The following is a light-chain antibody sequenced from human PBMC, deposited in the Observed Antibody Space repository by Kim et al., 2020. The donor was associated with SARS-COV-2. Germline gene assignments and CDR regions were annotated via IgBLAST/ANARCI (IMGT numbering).Light chain of an antibody. CDR1: QSISSTY. V-gene: IGKV3-20*01. Sequence: EIVLTQSPGTLSLSPGDTATLSCRASQSISSTYLAWYQQKPGQAPRLLMYGTSGRATGIPDRFRGSGSGTVFSLTISRLEPEDSALFYCQLYGESPTITFGQGTRLEIK. CDR2: GTS. J-gene: IGKJ5*01. CDR3: QLYGESPTIT.